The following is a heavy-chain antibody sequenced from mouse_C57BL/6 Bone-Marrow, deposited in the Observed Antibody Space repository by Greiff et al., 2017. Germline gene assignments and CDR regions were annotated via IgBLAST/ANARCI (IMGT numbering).Heavy chain of an antibody. D-gene: IGHD2-1*01. CDR3: ARRRVDGNYDGYFDY. Sequence: QVQLQQPGAELVMPGASVKLSCKASGYTFTSYWMHWVKQRPGQGLEWIGEIDPSDSYTNYNQKFKGKSTLTVDKSSSTAYMQLSSLTSEDSAVYYCARRRVDGNYDGYFDYWGQGTTLTVSS. J-gene: IGHJ2*01. V-gene: IGHV1-69*01. CDR1: GYTFTSYW. CDR2: IDPSDSYT.